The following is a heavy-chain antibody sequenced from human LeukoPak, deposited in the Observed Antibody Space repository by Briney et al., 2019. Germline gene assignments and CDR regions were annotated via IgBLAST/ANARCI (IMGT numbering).Heavy chain of an antibody. CDR2: INHSGST. CDR3: ARIAYDALDSYYYGMDV. Sequence: PSETLSLTCAVFGGSFSGYFWNWIRQPPGKGLEWIGEINHSGSTNYNPSLKSRVAISVDTSKNQFSLKLSSVTAADTAVYYCARIAYDALDSYYYGMDVWGQGTTVTVSS. J-gene: IGHJ6*02. D-gene: IGHD3-3*01. CDR1: GGSFSGYF. V-gene: IGHV4-34*01.